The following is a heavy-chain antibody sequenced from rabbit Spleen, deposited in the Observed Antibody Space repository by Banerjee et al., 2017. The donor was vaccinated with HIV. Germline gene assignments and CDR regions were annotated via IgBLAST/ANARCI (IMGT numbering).Heavy chain of an antibody. D-gene: IGHD1-1*01. CDR1: GVSFSDKDV. CDR2: INIVTGKD. V-gene: IGHV1S45*01. J-gene: IGHJ4*01. CDR3: ARIYASSSGLPTYYFNL. Sequence: EQLEESGGGLVKPEGSLTLTCKASGVSFSDKDVMCWVRQAPGKGLEWIACINIVTGKDVYATWAKGRFTISSHNAQNTLYLQLNSLTAADTATYFCARIYASSSGLPTYYFNLWGQGTLVTVS.